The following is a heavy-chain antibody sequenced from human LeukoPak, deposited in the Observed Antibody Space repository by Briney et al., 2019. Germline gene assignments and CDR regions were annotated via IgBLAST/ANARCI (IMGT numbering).Heavy chain of an antibody. V-gene: IGHV5-51*01. Sequence: KPRQSLNISCKVSGYSFTSYWIGWVRQMPGKGLGWMGFIYPGDSDTRYSPSFQGQVTISADKSISTAYLQWDSLKASDTAMYYCARGQDYGGYMAPFDYWGQGTLVTVSS. CDR3: ARGQDYGGYMAPFDY. CDR2: IYPGDSDT. D-gene: IGHD5-12*01. J-gene: IGHJ4*02. CDR1: GYSFTSYW.